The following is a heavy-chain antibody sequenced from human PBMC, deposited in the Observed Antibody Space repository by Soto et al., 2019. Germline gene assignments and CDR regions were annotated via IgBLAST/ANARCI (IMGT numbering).Heavy chain of an antibody. V-gene: IGHV4-61*01. CDR3: ARGGGITIFGVVTEASDHLDY. Sequence: SETLSLTCTVSGGSVSSGSYYWSWIRQPPGKGLEWIGYIYYSGSTNYNPSLKSRVTISVDTSKNQFSLKLSSVTAADTAVYYCARGGGITIFGVVTEASDHLDYWGQGTLVTVSS. CDR1: GGSVSSGSYY. CDR2: IYYSGST. D-gene: IGHD3-3*01. J-gene: IGHJ4*02.